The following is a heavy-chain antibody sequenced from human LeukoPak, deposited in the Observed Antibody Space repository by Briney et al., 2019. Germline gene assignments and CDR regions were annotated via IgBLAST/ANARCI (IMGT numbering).Heavy chain of an antibody. CDR2: ISGSGGST. CDR3: AKSLGIAAAGTRAKPFDP. D-gene: IGHD6-13*01. V-gene: IGHV3-23*01. CDR1: GFTFSSYA. Sequence: GRSLRLSCAVSGFTFSSYAMSWVRQAPGKGLEWVSAISGSGGSTYYADSVKGRFTISRDNSKNTLYLQMNSLRAEDTAVYYCAKSLGIAAAGTRAKPFDPWGQGTLVTVSS. J-gene: IGHJ5*02.